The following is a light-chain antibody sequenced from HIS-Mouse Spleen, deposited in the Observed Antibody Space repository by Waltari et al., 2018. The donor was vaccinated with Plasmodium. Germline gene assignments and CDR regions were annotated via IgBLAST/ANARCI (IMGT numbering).Light chain of an antibody. CDR1: KLGDKY. V-gene: IGLV3-1*01. J-gene: IGLJ2*01. CDR2: KDS. CDR3: QAWDSSTVV. Sequence: SYELTQPPSVSVSPGQTASITCSGAKLGDKYACWYQQKPGQSPVLVIYKDSKRPSGIPERFAGSNSRNTATLTISGTQAMDEADYYCQAWDSSTVVFGGGTKLTVL.